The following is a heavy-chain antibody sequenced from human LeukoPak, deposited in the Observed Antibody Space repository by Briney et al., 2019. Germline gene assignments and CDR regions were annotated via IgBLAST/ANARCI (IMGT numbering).Heavy chain of an antibody. CDR1: XGSXXGYY. Sequence: XGSXXGYYXSXIRQPPGKGLEWIGEINHSGSTNYNPSLKSRVTISVDTSKNQFSLKLSSVTAADTAVYYCARANSDYFDYWGQGTLVTVSS. J-gene: IGHJ4*02. D-gene: IGHD3-10*01. V-gene: IGHV4-34*01. CDR2: INHSGST. CDR3: ARANSDYFDY.